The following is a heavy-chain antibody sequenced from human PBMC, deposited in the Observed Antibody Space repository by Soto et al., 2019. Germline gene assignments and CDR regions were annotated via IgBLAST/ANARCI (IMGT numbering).Heavy chain of an antibody. V-gene: IGHV1-69*02. CDR1: GGTFSSYT. CDR2: ITPILGIA. J-gene: IGHJ4*02. D-gene: IGHD3-22*01. Sequence: QVQLVQSGAEVKKPGSSVKVSCKASGGTFSSYTISWVRQAPGQGLEWMGRITPILGIANYAQKFQGRVTITADKSTSTAYMELSSLRSEDTAVYYCASSTSSTSLIEYFDYWGQGTLVTVSS. CDR3: ASSTSSTSLIEYFDY.